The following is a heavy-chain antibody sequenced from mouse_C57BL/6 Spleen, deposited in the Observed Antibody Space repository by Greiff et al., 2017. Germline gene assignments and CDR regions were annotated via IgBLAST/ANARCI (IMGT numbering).Heavy chain of an antibody. Sequence: QVQLQQPGAELVKPGASVKLSCKASGYTFTSYWMHWVKQRPGRGLEWIGRIDPNSGGTKYNQKFKGKATLTVDKSSSTAYMQLSSLTSEDSAVYDCARSPGQLQAGGFDYWGQGTTLTVSS. J-gene: IGHJ2*01. V-gene: IGHV1-72*01. CDR1: GYTFTSYW. CDR2: IDPNSGGT. D-gene: IGHD3-3*01. CDR3: ARSPGQLQAGGFDY.